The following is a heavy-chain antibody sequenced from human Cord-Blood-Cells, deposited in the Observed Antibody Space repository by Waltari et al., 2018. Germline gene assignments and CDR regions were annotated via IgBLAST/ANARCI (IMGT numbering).Heavy chain of an antibody. V-gene: IGHV4-34*01. CDR3: ARALLLRYFDWLPRTLRPGFDY. CDR2: INHSGST. J-gene: IGHJ4*02. D-gene: IGHD3-9*01. CDR1: GGSFSGYY. Sequence: QVQLQQWGAGLLKPSETLSLTCAVYGGSFSGYYWSWIRQPPGKGLEWIGEINHSGSTNYNPSLKSRVTISVDTSKNQFSLKLSSVTAADTAVYYCARALLLRYFDWLPRTLRPGFDYWGQGTLVTVSS.